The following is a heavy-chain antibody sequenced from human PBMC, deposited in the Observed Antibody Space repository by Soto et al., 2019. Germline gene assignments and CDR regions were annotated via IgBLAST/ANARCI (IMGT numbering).Heavy chain of an antibody. J-gene: IGHJ2*01. D-gene: IGHD3-3*01. Sequence: PGKGLEWIGSIYYSGSTYYTPSLKSRVTIYVDPSKNQFSLKLSSVTAADTAVYYCARISLFFFQAEDGIRDTVPVSAFLLNRSSDL. CDR2: IYYSGST. V-gene: IGHV4-39*01. CDR3: ARISLFFFQAEDGIRDTVPVSAFLLNRSSDL.